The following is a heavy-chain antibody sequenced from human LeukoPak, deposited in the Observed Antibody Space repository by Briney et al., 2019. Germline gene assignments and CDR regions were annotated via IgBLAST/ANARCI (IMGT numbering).Heavy chain of an antibody. CDR2: INSNGGRT. Sequence: GGSLRLSCSASGFTFTNYAIHWVRQAPGKGLEYVSGINSNGGRTHYADPVRARFTISRDNSKNTVYLQMSSLRAEDTAVYYCVQGGNMAARVPVGLVQWGQGTLVTVSS. J-gene: IGHJ4*02. CDR3: VQGGNMAARVPVGLVQ. D-gene: IGHD6-6*01. V-gene: IGHV3-64D*06. CDR1: GFTFTNYA.